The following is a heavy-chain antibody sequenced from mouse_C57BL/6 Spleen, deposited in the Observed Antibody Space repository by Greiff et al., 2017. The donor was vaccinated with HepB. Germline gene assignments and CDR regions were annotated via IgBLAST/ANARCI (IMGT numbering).Heavy chain of an antibody. CDR3: TRSYYDSRSFDY. CDR2: IDPETGGT. Sequence: VQLQQSGAELVRPGASVTLSCKASGYTFTDYEMHWVKQTPVHGLEWIGAIDPETGGTAYNQKFKGKAILTADKSSSTAYMELRSLTSEDSAVYYYTRSYYDSRSFDYWRQGTSLTVST. V-gene: IGHV1-15*01. J-gene: IGHJ2*02. D-gene: IGHD1-1*01. CDR1: GYTFTDYE.